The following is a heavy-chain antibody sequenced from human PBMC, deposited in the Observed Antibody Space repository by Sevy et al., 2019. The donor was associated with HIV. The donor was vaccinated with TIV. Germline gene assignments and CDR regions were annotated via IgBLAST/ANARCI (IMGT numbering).Heavy chain of an antibody. CDR3: AKDIRVALVVPSTGYGMDV. CDR2: ISGSGDTT. D-gene: IGHD6-19*01. J-gene: IGHJ6*02. Sequence: GGSLRLSCAASGFNFINYGMSWVRQAPGKGLEWVSVISGSGDTTNYADSVKGRFVISRDNSKNTMYLQLNSLRAEDTVVYYCAKDIRVALVVPSTGYGMDVWGHGTSVTVSS. CDR1: GFNFINYG. V-gene: IGHV3-23*01.